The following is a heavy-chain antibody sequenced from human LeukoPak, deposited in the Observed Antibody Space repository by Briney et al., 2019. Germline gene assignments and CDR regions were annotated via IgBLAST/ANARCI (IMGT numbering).Heavy chain of an antibody. V-gene: IGHV1-46*01. CDR1: GYTFTSDY. CDR2: INPSGGST. D-gene: IGHD3-3*01. CDR3: ARDPDTAWYDFWSGYYPIPYFDY. J-gene: IGHJ4*02. Sequence: ASVKVSCKASGYTFTSDYMHWVRQAPGQGLEWMGIINPSGGSTSYAQKFQGRVTMTRDMSTSTVYMELSSLRSEDTAVYYCARDPDTAWYDFWSGYYPIPYFDYWGQGTLVTVSS.